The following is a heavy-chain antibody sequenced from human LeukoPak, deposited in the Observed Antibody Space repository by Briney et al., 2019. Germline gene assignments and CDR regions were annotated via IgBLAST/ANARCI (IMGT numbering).Heavy chain of an antibody. CDR1: GFTFSDHD. CDR3: AELGITMIGGV. V-gene: IGHV3-23*01. D-gene: IGHD3-10*02. Sequence: GGSLRLSCAASGFTFSDHDMTWVRQAPGKGLEWVSGISAGGGSTYYADSVKGRFTISRDNAKNSLYLQMNSLRAEDTAVYYCAELGITMIGGVWGKGTTVTISS. CDR2: ISAGGGST. J-gene: IGHJ6*04.